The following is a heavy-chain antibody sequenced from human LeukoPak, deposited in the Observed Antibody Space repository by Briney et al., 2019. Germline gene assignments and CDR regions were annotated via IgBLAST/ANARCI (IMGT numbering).Heavy chain of an antibody. CDR1: GFTFSTYS. V-gene: IGHV3-21*01. CDR3: ARVGRDGYNLFDY. J-gene: IGHJ4*02. Sequence: GGSLRLSCAASGFTFSTYSMNWVRQIPGKGLEWVSSISSNSRYIYYADSVKGRFTISRDNAKNSLYLQMNSLRAEDTAVYYCARVGRDGYNLFDYWGQGTLVTVSS. CDR2: ISSNSRYI. D-gene: IGHD5-24*01.